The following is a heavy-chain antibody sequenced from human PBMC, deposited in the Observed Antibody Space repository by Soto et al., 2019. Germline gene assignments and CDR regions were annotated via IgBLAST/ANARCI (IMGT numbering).Heavy chain of an antibody. CDR3: ARALKPRLERTGITFPTCGY. CDR1: EFTFSSYA. CDR2: ISYDGSNK. Sequence: GGSLRLSCAASEFTFSSYAMHWVRQAPGKGLEWVAVISYDGSNKYYTDSVKGRFTISRDNSKNTLCLQMNSLRAEDTAVYYCARALKPRLERTGITFPTCGYWGQGTLVTVSS. J-gene: IGHJ4*02. V-gene: IGHV3-30-3*01. D-gene: IGHD7-27*01.